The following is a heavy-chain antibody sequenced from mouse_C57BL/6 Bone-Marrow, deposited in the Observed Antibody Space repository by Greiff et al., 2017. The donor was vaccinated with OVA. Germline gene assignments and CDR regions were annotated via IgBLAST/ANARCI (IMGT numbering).Heavy chain of an antibody. D-gene: IGHD1-1*01. CDR3: ARGTYGRFAY. CDR2: LDPSDSYT. V-gene: IGHV1-69*01. Sequence: VQLQQPGAELVMPGASVKLSCKASGYTFTSYWMHWVKQRPGQGLEWIGELDPSDSYTNYNQKFKGKSTLTVDKSSSTAYMQLSSLTSEDSAVYYCARGTYGRFAYWGQGTLVTVSA. J-gene: IGHJ3*01. CDR1: GYTFTSYW.